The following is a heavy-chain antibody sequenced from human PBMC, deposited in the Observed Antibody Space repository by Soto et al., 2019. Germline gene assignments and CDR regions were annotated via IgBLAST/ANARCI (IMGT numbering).Heavy chain of an antibody. CDR3: ARDPPPPDY. V-gene: IGHV1-18*01. J-gene: IGHJ4*02. Sequence: QVQLVQSGAEVKKPGASVKVSCKASGYTFASYAISWMRQAPGQGLEWMGWISAYNGNTNYAQKPQXRXTXTTDTPTSTAYMELRSLRSDDTAVYYCARDPPPPDYWGQGTLVTVSS. CDR1: GYTFASYA. CDR2: ISAYNGNT.